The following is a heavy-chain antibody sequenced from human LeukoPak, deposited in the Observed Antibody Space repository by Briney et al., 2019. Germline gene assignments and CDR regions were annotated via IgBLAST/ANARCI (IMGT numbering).Heavy chain of an antibody. D-gene: IGHD6-19*01. CDR1: GFTFSSYG. Sequence: GGSLRLSCAASGFTFSSYGMHWVRQAPGKGLEWVALIRYDGSNKYYADSVKGRFTISRDNSKNTLYLQMNSLRAEDTAVYYCAKDRRVEEQWLAPFDYWGQGTLVTVSS. V-gene: IGHV3-30*02. CDR2: IRYDGSNK. J-gene: IGHJ4*02. CDR3: AKDRRVEEQWLAPFDY.